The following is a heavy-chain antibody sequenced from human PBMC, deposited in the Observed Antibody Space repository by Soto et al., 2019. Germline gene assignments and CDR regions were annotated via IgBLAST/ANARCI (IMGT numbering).Heavy chain of an antibody. J-gene: IGHJ6*02. Sequence: ASVKVSCKASGYTFIGYEMHWVRRAPGQGLEWMGLINPNSGATRNAQKFQGRVTMTRDTSISTAYMELSRLRSDDTAVYYCASITTPLAGYYGMDVWGQGTTVTVSS. CDR2: INPNSGAT. V-gene: IGHV1-2*02. D-gene: IGHD1-20*01. CDR1: GYTFIGYE. CDR3: ASITTPLAGYYGMDV.